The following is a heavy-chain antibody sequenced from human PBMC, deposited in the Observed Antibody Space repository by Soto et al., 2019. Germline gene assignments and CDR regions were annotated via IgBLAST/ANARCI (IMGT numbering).Heavy chain of an antibody. Sequence: QVQLQESGPGLVKPSGTLSLTCAVSGGSISSSNWWSWVRQPPGKGLEWIGEIYHSGSTNYNPSPMSRITLTIDMSKNHVSVKLSSVTAADTAVYYCARYSRRWYKDDALDIWGQGTMVTVSS. CDR2: IYHSGST. CDR3: ARYSRRWYKDDALDI. CDR1: GGSISSSNW. V-gene: IGHV4-4*02. D-gene: IGHD6-13*01. J-gene: IGHJ3*02.